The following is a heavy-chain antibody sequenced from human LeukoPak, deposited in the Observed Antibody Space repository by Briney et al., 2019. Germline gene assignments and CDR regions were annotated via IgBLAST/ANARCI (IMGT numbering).Heavy chain of an antibody. Sequence: SETLSLTCTVSGGSISNSDYYWGWIRQPPGKGLEWIGSIYYSGNTYYNPSLKSRVTTSVDTSKNQFSLKLSSVTAADTAVYYCARLVGEQPDFDYWGQGTLVTVSS. V-gene: IGHV4-39*01. D-gene: IGHD2-2*01. CDR1: GGSISNSDYY. CDR3: ARLVGEQPDFDY. CDR2: IYYSGNT. J-gene: IGHJ4*02.